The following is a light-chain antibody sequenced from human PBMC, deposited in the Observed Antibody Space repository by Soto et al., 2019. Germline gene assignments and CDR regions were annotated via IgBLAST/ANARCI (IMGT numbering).Light chain of an antibody. V-gene: IGKV3-20*01. CDR1: QSLNASY. CDR2: GTS. CDR3: HQFGGSSQT. Sequence: EIVLTQSPGTLSLSPGDRATLSCRASQSLNASYLAWHQQKPGQAPRLLIYGTSTRATGIPDMFSGSGSGTDFTLAISSLEPEDFAVYYCHQFGGSSQTFGQGATVEI. J-gene: IGKJ1*01.